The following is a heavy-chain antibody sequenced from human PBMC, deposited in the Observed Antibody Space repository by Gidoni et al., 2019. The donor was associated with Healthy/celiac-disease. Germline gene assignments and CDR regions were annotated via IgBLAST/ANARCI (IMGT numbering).Heavy chain of an antibody. CDR3: ARDLGLVVVPAAINRGDFD. D-gene: IGHD2-2*02. CDR1: GFTFSSYG. J-gene: IGHJ4*02. V-gene: IGHV3-33*01. CDR2: IWYDGSNK. Sequence: QVQLVESGGGVVQPGRSLRLSCAASGFTFSSYGMHWVRQAPGKGLEWVAVIWYDGSNKYYADSVKGRFTISRDNSKNTLYLQMNSLRAEDTAVYYCARDLGLVVVPAAINRGDFDWGQGTLVTVSS.